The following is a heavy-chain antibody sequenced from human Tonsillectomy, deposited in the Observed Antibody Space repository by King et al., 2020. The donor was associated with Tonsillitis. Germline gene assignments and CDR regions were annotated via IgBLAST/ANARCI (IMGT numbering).Heavy chain of an antibody. J-gene: IGHJ4*02. CDR3: ARQFLHLDY. CDR2: ISYDGSKK. V-gene: IGHV3-30*04. CDR1: GFTFESYT. Sequence: VQLVESGGGVVQPGRSLRLSCAASGFTFESYTMNWVRQAPGEGLEWVALISYDGSKKYYADSVQGRFTISRDNSRNTLFLQMNSLRREDTAVYYCARQFLHLDYWGQGTLVTVSS.